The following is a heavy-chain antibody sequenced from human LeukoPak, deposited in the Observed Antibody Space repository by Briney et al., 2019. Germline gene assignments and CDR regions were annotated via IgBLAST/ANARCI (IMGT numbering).Heavy chain of an antibody. J-gene: IGHJ6*02. D-gene: IGHD3-10*02. V-gene: IGHV3-23*01. CDR1: ELTFSSYG. CDR2: INESGSRT. CDR3: AKDLHYYVAMDV. Sequence: GGSLRLSCAASELTFSSYGMRWVRQAPGKGLEWVSGINESGSRTYYADSVKGRFAISRDNSQSTVFLQMNSLRAEDTALYYCAKDLHYYVAMDVWGQGTAVTVSS.